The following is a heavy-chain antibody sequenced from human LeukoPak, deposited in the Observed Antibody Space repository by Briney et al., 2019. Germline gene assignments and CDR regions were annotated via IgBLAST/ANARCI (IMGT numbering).Heavy chain of an antibody. J-gene: IGHJ4*03. Sequence: SETLSLTCTVSGGSISSGDYYWSWIRQHPGKGLEWIVYIYYSGSTYYNPSLKSRVIISVDTSKNQFSLKLSSVTAADTAVYYCSTSSTGLSGYFDCWGQGTLVTVSS. CDR1: GGSISSGDYY. D-gene: IGHD2-2*01. V-gene: IGHV4-31*03. CDR3: STSSTGLSGYFDC. CDR2: IYYSGST.